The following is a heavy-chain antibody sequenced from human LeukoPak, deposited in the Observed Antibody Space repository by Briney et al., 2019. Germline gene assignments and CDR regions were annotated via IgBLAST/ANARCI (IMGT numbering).Heavy chain of an antibody. CDR3: ATYWNYGY. Sequence: PGGSLRLSCAASGFTFSSYSMNWVRQAPGQGLEWVSYISSSSSTIYYTDSVKGRFTISRDNAKNSLYLQMNSLRAEDTAVYYCATYWNYGYWGQGTWSPSPQ. CDR2: ISSSSSTI. D-gene: IGHD1-7*01. CDR1: GFTFSSYS. J-gene: IGHJ4*02. V-gene: IGHV3-48*01.